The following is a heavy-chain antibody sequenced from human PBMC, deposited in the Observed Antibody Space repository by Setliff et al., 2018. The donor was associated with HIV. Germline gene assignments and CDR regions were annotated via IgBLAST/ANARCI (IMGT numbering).Heavy chain of an antibody. D-gene: IGHD3-9*01. CDR3: AKSETILTDYSYYSYYLDV. V-gene: IGHV4-34*01. CDR1: DDPISSYY. CDR2: INHSGDS. J-gene: IGHJ6*03. Sequence: PSETLSLTCYVTDDPISSYYWTWIRQAPGKGLEWIAEINHSGDSNYSPSLKSRVTMSVDTSKNQFSLKLSSVTAADTAVYYCAKSETILTDYSYYSYYLDVWGEGTTVTVSS.